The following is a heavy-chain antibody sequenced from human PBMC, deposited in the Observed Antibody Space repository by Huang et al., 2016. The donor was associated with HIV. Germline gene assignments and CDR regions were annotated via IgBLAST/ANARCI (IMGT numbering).Heavy chain of an antibody. Sequence: EVQLVQSGAEVKKPGESLKISCQGSGYSFNTYWIAWVRQMPGKGPEWMVIIYRGDSDTRYSPAFQGQVTISADKSIDTAYLQWRSLKASDTAMYYCARKFSSTWYRAFDLWGQGTMVTVSS. CDR3: ARKFSSTWYRAFDL. CDR1: GYSFNTYW. CDR2: IYRGDSDT. J-gene: IGHJ3*01. D-gene: IGHD6-13*01. V-gene: IGHV5-51*01.